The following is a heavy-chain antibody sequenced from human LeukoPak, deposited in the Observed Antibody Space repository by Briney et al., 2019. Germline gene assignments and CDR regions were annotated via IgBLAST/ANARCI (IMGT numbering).Heavy chain of an antibody. CDR1: GFTLSSYA. CDR3: AKAGSGWYGSLGY. CDR2: ISVSGNT. D-gene: IGHD6-19*01. J-gene: IGHJ4*02. V-gene: IGHV3-23*01. Sequence: GGSLRLSCAASGFTLSSYAMSWVRQGPGKGLEWVSAISVSGNTYHADSVKGRFTISRDSSKNTLYLQMNSLRAEDTAVYYCAKAGSGWYGSLGYWGQGTLVTVSS.